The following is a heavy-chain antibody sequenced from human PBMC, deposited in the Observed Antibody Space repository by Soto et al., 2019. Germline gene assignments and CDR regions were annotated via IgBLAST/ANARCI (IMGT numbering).Heavy chain of an antibody. CDR3: AKDGGAMVRGLPISNNCFDP. D-gene: IGHD3-10*01. V-gene: IGHV3-23*01. CDR2: IGESGTST. J-gene: IGHJ5*02. Sequence: PGGSLRLSCAASGFIFSRYVMSWVRQAPGKGLEWVSAIGESGTSTYYADSVQGRFSVSRDNSKNTLHLQMNSLRAEDTAVYYCAKDGGAMVRGLPISNNCFDPWGQGTLDTVSS. CDR1: GFIFSRYV.